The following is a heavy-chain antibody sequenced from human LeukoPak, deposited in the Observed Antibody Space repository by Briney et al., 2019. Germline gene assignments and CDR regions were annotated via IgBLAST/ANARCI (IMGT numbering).Heavy chain of an antibody. J-gene: IGHJ4*02. CDR3: VRGSYYYDSSGLDDY. CDR1: GYTFTSYY. V-gene: IGHV1-46*01. CDR2: INPSGGST. Sequence: ASVKVSCKASGYTFTSYYMHWVRQAPGQGLEWMVIINPSGGSTSYAQKFQGRVTMTRDMSTSTVYMELSSLRSDDTAVYYCVRGSYYYDSSGLDDYWGQGTLVTVSS. D-gene: IGHD3-22*01.